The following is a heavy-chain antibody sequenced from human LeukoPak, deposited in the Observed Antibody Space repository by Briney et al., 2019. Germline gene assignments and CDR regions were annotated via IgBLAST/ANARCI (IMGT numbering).Heavy chain of an antibody. CDR2: MSPNSGNT. CDR1: GYTFTNYD. D-gene: IGHD3-3*01. J-gene: IGHJ6*02. CDR3: ARDRPAYDFWSGYYYYYGMDV. V-gene: IGHV1-8*01. Sequence: ASVKVSCKASGYTFTNYDINWVRQATGQGLEWMGWMSPNSGNTGYAQKFQGRVTMTSNTSISTAYMELSSLRSDDTAVYYCARDRPAYDFWSGYYYYYGMDVWGQGTTVTVSS.